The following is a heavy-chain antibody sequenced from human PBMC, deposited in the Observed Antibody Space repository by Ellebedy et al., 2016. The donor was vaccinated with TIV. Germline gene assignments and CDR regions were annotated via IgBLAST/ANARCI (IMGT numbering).Heavy chain of an antibody. CDR1: GFTFSSYW. D-gene: IGHD5-12*01. Sequence: GGSLRLSXAASGFTFSSYWMSWVRQAPGKGLEWVANIKQDGSEKYYVDSVKGRFTISRDNAKNSLYLQMNSLRAEDTAVYYCARTIFSGYTAAWFDPWGQGTLVTVSS. CDR2: IKQDGSEK. J-gene: IGHJ5*02. CDR3: ARTIFSGYTAAWFDP. V-gene: IGHV3-7*03.